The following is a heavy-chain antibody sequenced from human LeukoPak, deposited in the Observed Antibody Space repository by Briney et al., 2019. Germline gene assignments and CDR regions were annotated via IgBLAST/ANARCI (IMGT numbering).Heavy chain of an antibody. D-gene: IGHD4-17*01. Sequence: GGSLRLSCTASGFTFCDYAMSWFCQAPGKGLEWVGFIRSKAYGGTTEYAASVKGRFTISRDDSKSIAYLQMNSLKTEDTAVYYCTSHRTVTKRDYFDYWGQGTWSPSPQ. CDR3: TSHRTVTKRDYFDY. CDR1: GFTFCDYA. V-gene: IGHV3-49*03. CDR2: IRSKAYGGTT. J-gene: IGHJ4*02.